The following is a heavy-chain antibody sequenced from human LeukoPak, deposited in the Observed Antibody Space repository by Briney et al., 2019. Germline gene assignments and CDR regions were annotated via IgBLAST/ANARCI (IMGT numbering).Heavy chain of an antibody. J-gene: IGHJ4*02. CDR2: FDPEDDET. CDR3: ATAVGATSTPFDY. V-gene: IGHV1-24*01. Sequence: ASVKVSCKVSGYTLTELAIHWVRQAPGKGLEWMGGFDPEDDETIYARKFQGRVTMTEDTSTDTAYMELSSLRSEDTAVYYCATAVGATSTPFDYWGQGTLVTVSS. D-gene: IGHD1-26*01. CDR1: GYTLTELA.